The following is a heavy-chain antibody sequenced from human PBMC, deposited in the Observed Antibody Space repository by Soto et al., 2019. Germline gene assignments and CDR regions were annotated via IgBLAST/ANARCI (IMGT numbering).Heavy chain of an antibody. CDR3: ARDTQPTYYDILTGYTLGAFDI. V-gene: IGHV1-46*01. Sequence: GASVKVSCKASGYTFTSYYMHWVRQAPGQGLEWMGIINPSGGSTSYAQKFQGRVTMTRDTSTSTVYMELSSLRSEDTAVYYCARDTQPTYYDILTGYTLGAFDIWGQGTMVTVSS. J-gene: IGHJ3*02. CDR1: GYTFTSYY. D-gene: IGHD3-9*01. CDR2: INPSGGST.